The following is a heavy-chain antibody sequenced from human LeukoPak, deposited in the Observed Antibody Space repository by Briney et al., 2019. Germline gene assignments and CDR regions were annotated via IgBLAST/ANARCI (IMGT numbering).Heavy chain of an antibody. V-gene: IGHV3-23*01. D-gene: IGHD3-3*01. CDR2: ISGSGGTT. Sequence: GGSLRLSCAASEFTFSNYVMSWVRQAPGKGLEWVSAISGSGGTTYYADSVKGRFTTSRDNSKNTLYLHMSSLRAEDTAIYYCAKAPRIFGVVIDNWGQGILVTVSS. CDR1: EFTFSNYV. J-gene: IGHJ4*02. CDR3: AKAPRIFGVVIDN.